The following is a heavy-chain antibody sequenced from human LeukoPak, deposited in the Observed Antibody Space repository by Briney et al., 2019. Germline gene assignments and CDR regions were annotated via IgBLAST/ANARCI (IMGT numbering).Heavy chain of an antibody. CDR3: ASGKAASYYYYYMDV. D-gene: IGHD2-15*01. Sequence: GGSLRLSCAASGFTFSSYAMHWVRQAPGKGLEYVSAISSNGGSTYYANSVKGRFTISRDNSKNTLYLQMGSLRAEDMAVYYCASGKAASYYYYYMDVWGKGTTVTVFS. J-gene: IGHJ6*03. CDR2: ISSNGGST. V-gene: IGHV3-64*01. CDR1: GFTFSSYA.